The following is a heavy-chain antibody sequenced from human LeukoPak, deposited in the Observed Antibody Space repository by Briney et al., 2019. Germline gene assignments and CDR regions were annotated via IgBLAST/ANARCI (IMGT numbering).Heavy chain of an antibody. CDR3: ARGAHYHDSSEGYDY. CDR2: INPNSGGT. Sequence: GASVKVSCKASGYTFTGYYMHWVRQAPGQGLEWMGWINPNSGGTNYAQKFQGRVTMTRDTSISTAYMELSRLRSDDTALYYCARGAHYHDSSEGYDYWDQGTLVTVSS. J-gene: IGHJ4*02. CDR1: GYTFTGYY. V-gene: IGHV1-2*02. D-gene: IGHD3-22*01.